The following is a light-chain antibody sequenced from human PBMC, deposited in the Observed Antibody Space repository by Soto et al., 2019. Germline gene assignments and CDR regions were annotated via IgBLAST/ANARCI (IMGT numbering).Light chain of an antibody. Sequence: SVLTQPPSVSGAPGQIITISCPGSSSNIGARYDVHWYRQLPGTAPKLLLYGDNNRPSGVPDRFSGSKSGASASLAITGLQADDEADYYCQSYDSSLNRVFGTGTKVTVL. J-gene: IGLJ1*01. CDR3: QSYDSSLNRV. CDR2: GDN. CDR1: SSNIGARYD. V-gene: IGLV1-40*01.